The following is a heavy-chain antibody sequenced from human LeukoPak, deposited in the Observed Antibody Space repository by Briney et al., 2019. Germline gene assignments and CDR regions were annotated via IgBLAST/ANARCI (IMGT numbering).Heavy chain of an antibody. J-gene: IGHJ6*03. CDR1: GGSISSYY. D-gene: IGHD5-12*01. V-gene: IGHV4-59*01. CDR2: IYYSGST. CDR3: ARVSVTTIYYYYYYMEV. Sequence: PSETLSLTCTVSGGSISSYYWSWIRQPPGKGLEWIGYIYYSGSTNYNPSLKSRVTISVDTSKNQFSLKLSSVTAADTAVYYCARVSVTTIYYYYYYMEVWGKGTTVTVSS.